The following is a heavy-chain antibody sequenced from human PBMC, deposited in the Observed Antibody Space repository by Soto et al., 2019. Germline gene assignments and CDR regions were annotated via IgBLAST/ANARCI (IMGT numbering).Heavy chain of an antibody. CDR1: GASLRSGSYY. CDR3: SYGSSFDY. Sequence: QVQLQESGPGLVKPSETLSLICTVSGASLRSGSYYWSWIRQPPGKGLEWIGYISHSGRTNYDPSLKSRLTMSVDTSHNQFSLQLNSVTAADTAVYYCSYGSSFDYWGKVTRVTVSS. J-gene: IGHJ4*02. V-gene: IGHV4-61*01. CDR2: ISHSGRT. D-gene: IGHD3-10*01.